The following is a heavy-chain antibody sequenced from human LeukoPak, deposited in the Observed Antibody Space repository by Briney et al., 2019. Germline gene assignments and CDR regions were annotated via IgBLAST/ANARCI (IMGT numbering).Heavy chain of an antibody. CDR1: GFTFSSYA. D-gene: IGHD4-17*01. J-gene: IGHJ4*02. V-gene: IGHV3-64*01. CDR2: ISSNGGRT. Sequence: QPGGSLRLSCAASGFTFSSYAMHWVRQALGKGLEYVSAISSNGGRTYYANSEKGRFTIARDKSKNKLYITMGSVRAEDMDVYYCARDPGTTVTTFSFDYWGQGTLVTVSS. CDR3: ARDPGTTVTTFSFDY.